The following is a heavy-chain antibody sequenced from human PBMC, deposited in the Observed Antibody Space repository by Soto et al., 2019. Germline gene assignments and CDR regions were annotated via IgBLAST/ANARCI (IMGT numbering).Heavy chain of an antibody. Sequence: SETLSLTCTVSGGSISSYYWSWIRQPPGKGLEWIGYIYYSGSTNYNPSLKSRVTISVDTSKNQFSLKLSSVTAADTTVYYFARGTGTTEFFSVPTFDYWGQGTLVTVSS. D-gene: IGHD1-7*01. J-gene: IGHJ4*02. CDR1: GGSISSYY. V-gene: IGHV4-59*08. CDR2: IYYSGST. CDR3: ARGTGTTEFFSVPTFDY.